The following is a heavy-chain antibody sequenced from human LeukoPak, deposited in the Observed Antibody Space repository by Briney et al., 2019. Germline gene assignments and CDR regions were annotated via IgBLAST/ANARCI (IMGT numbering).Heavy chain of an antibody. J-gene: IGHJ4*02. V-gene: IGHV4-34*01. CDR2: INHSGST. CDR3: ASLGLGSSWYSDY. D-gene: IGHD6-13*01. CDR1: GGSFSGYY. Sequence: PSETLSLTCAVYGGSFSGYYWSWIRQPPGKGLEWIGEINHSGSTNYNPSLKSRGTISVDTSKNQFSLKLSSVTAADTAVYYCASLGLGSSWYSDYWGQGTLVTVSS.